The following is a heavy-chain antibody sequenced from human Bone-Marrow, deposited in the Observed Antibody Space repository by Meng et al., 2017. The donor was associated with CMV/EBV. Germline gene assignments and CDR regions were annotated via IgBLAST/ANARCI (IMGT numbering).Heavy chain of an antibody. Sequence: SVKVSCKASGYTFTSYYLHWVRQAPGQGFEYMGCINPSSGDTKSTQKFQGRVTMTRDTSISTAYLELRSLTSDDTAVYYCARDFRTGWSFEDPWGQGTLVTVSS. V-gene: IGHV1-2*02. CDR2: INPSSGDT. D-gene: IGHD6-19*01. J-gene: IGHJ5*02. CDR1: GYTFTSYY. CDR3: ARDFRTGWSFEDP.